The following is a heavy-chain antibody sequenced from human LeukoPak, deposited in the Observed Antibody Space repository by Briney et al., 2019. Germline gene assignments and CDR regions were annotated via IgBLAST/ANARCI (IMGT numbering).Heavy chain of an antibody. CDR2: IYYSGST. CDR3: ARAGRSGYYSEYFQH. J-gene: IGHJ1*01. V-gene: IGHV4-59*08. Sequence: PSETLSLTCTVSGGSISSYYWSWIRQPPGKGLEWIGYIYYSGSTNYNPSLKSRVTISVHTSKNQFSLKLSSVTAADTAVYYCARAGRSGYYSEYFQHWGQGTLVTVSS. D-gene: IGHD3-22*01. CDR1: GGSISSYY.